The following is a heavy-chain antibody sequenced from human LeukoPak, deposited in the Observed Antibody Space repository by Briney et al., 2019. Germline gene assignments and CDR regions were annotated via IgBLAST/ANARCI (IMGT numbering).Heavy chain of an antibody. CDR2: ISAYNGNA. J-gene: IGHJ4*02. V-gene: IGHV1-18*01. CDR3: ARGGFTLDY. CDR1: GGTFSSYA. Sequence: ASVKVSXKASGGTFSSYAISWVRQAPGQGLEWMGWISAYNGNANYAQNLQGRVTMTTDTSTSTAYMELRSLRSDDTAVYYCARGGFTLDYWGQGTLVTVSS.